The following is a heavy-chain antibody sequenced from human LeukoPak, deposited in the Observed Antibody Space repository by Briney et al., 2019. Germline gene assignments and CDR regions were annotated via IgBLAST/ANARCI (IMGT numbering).Heavy chain of an antibody. V-gene: IGHV4-59*01. CDR2: IYTSGST. CDR3: ARGEYSSSWRAIFDC. Sequence: PSETLSLTCTVSGDSLSSYYWSWIRQPPGKGLEWIGFIYTSGSTNYNPSLKSRVTISVDTSKNQFSLKLSSVTAADTAVYYCARGEYSSSWRAIFDCWGQGTLVTVSS. D-gene: IGHD6-13*01. CDR1: GDSLSSYY. J-gene: IGHJ4*02.